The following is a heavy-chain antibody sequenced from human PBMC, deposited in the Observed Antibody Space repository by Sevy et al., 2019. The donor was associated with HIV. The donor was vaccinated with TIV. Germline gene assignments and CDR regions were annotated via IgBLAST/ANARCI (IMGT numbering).Heavy chain of an antibody. V-gene: IGHV3-7*01. D-gene: IGHD3-10*01. CDR1: GFSFSNYA. J-gene: IGHJ4*02. Sequence: GGSLRLSCAASGFSFSNYAMSWVRQAPGKGLEWLATINLDGSETFYVDSVKGRFTISRHNPRKSVYLQMTSLSAEDTAVYYCARLFYGSADYWGQGTLVTVSS. CDR3: ARLFYGSADY. CDR2: INLDGSET.